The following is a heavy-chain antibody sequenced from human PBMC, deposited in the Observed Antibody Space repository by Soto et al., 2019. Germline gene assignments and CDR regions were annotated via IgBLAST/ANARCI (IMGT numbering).Heavy chain of an antibody. CDR2: INSDGSST. CDR1: GFTFSSYW. J-gene: IGHJ6*03. CDR3: ATSRRGAATGDYYYYMDV. Sequence: GGSLRLSCAASGFTFSSYWMHWVRQAPGKGLVWVSRINSDGSSTSYADSVKGRFTISRDNAKNTLYLQMNSLRAEDTAVYYCATSRRGAATGDYYYYMDVWGKGTTVTVSS. D-gene: IGHD2-15*01. V-gene: IGHV3-74*01.